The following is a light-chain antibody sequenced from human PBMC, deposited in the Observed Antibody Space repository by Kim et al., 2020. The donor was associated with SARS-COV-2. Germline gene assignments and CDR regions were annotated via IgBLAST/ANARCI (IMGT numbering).Light chain of an antibody. J-gene: IGKJ2*01. CDR1: QSVTSW. Sequence: LSASLGDRVTITCRVGQSVTSWLAWYQQKPGKAPKLLIYKASTLEVGVPSRFSGSGFGTEFTLTINSLQPDDVATYYCQQYHTYSTFGQGTKLEI. CDR3: QQYHTYST. V-gene: IGKV1-5*03. CDR2: KAS.